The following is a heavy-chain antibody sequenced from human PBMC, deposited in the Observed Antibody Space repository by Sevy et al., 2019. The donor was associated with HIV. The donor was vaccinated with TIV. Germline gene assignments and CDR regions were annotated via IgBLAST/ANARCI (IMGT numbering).Heavy chain of an antibody. D-gene: IGHD7-27*01. CDR2: MYYNGST. Sequence: SETLSLTCTVSGGSISSYYWSWIRQPPGKGLEAIGYMYYNGSTYYNPSLSSRIIISVDKSPNQVALQLSFVTAADTGGYYCARAGGNTDWGMDVWGQGITVTVSS. CDR1: GGSISSYY. J-gene: IGHJ6*02. V-gene: IGHV4-59*01. CDR3: ARAGGNTDWGMDV.